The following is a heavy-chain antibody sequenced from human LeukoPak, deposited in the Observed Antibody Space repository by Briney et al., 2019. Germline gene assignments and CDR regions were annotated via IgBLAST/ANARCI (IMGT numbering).Heavy chain of an antibody. D-gene: IGHD1-1*01. J-gene: IGHJ5*02. CDR2: IWYDGSNK. V-gene: IGHV3-33*08. CDR1: GFTFSSYG. Sequence: GRSLRLSCAASGFTFSSYGMHWVRQAPGKGLEWVALIWYDGSNKEYAESVKGRFTISRDNSKNTLYLQMNSLRDEDTAVYYCARDQGTSTTAPKRKGRFDPWGQGTLVTVSS. CDR3: ARDQGTSTTAPKRKGRFDP.